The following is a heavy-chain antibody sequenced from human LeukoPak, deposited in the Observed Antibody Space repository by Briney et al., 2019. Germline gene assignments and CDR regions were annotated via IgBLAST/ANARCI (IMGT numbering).Heavy chain of an antibody. J-gene: IGHJ2*01. Sequence: SETLSLTCTVSGGSISGYYWSWIRQPPGKGLEWIGYIYYTGSTNYNPSLNSRVTMSLDTSKNQFSLRLTSVTAADTAVYYCASAYCGGDCTPYWYFDLWGRGTLVTVSS. CDR2: IYYTGST. CDR1: GGSISGYY. D-gene: IGHD2-21*02. CDR3: ASAYCGGDCTPYWYFDL. V-gene: IGHV4-59*08.